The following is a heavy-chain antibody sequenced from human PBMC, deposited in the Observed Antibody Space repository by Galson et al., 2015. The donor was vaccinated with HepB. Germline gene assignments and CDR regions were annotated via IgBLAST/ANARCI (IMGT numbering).Heavy chain of an antibody. CDR3: ARARRYCSGGSCYDY. Sequence: SVKVSCKASGYTFTSYGISWVRQAPGQGLEWMGWISAYNGNTNYAQKLQGRVTMTTDTSTSTAYMGLRSLRSDDTAVYYCARARRYCSGGSCYDYWGQGTLVTVSS. CDR2: ISAYNGNT. CDR1: GYTFTSYG. V-gene: IGHV1-18*01. D-gene: IGHD2-15*01. J-gene: IGHJ4*02.